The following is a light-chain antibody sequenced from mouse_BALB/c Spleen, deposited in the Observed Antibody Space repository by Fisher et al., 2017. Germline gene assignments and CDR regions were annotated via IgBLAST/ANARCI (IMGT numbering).Light chain of an antibody. Sequence: IVMTQSPAIMSASPGEKVTMTCSASSSVSYMHWYQQKSGTSPKLLIYSTSNLASGFPARFSGSGSGTSYSLTISSMEAEDAATYYCQQWSSNPPTFGAGTKLELK. CDR2: STS. V-gene: IGKV4-59*01. CDR3: QQWSSNPPT. CDR1: SSVSY. J-gene: IGKJ5*01.